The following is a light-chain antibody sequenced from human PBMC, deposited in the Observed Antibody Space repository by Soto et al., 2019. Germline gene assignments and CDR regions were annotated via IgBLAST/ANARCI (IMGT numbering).Light chain of an antibody. CDR2: EVS. V-gene: IGLV2-8*01. CDR3: SSYAASNNLGL. CDR1: SSDAGGYNY. Sequence: QSALTQPPSASGSTGQSVTISCIGTSSDAGGYNYVSWYQQHPGKAPKLMIYEVSKRPSGVPDRFSGSKSGNTASLTVSGLQAEDEADYYCSSYAASNNLGLFGGGTKLTVL. J-gene: IGLJ2*01.